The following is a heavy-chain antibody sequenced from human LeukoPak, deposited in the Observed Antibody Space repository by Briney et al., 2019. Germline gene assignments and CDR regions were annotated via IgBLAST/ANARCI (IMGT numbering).Heavy chain of an antibody. D-gene: IGHD5-24*01. J-gene: IGHJ4*02. CDR3: ARHGRDGYNY. CDR2: IYYSGST. V-gene: IGHV4-59*08. Sequence: SETLSLTCAVYGGSFSGYYWSWIRQPPGKGLEWIGYIYYSGSTNYNPSLKSRVTISVDTFKNQFSLKLSSVTAADTAVYYCARHGRDGYNYWGQGTLVTVSS. CDR1: GGSFSGYY.